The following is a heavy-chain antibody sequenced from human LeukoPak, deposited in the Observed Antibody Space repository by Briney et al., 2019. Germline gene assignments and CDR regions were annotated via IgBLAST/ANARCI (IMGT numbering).Heavy chain of an antibody. V-gene: IGHV4-39*07. D-gene: IGHD4-17*01. Sequence: PSETLSLTCTVSGGSISSTTYYWGWIRQPPGKGLDWIGSIYYSGSTYYNPSLKSRVTISVDTSKNQFSLKLSSVTAADTAVYYCARLPMGYGDYDVSYYYYYMDVWGKGTTVTVSS. CDR2: IYYSGST. CDR1: GGSISSTTYY. J-gene: IGHJ6*03. CDR3: ARLPMGYGDYDVSYYYYYMDV.